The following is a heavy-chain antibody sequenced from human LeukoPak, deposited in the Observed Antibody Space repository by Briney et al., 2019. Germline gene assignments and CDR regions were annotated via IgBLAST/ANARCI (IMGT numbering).Heavy chain of an antibody. Sequence: GGSLRLSCAASGFTFSSYAMSWVRQAPGKGLEWVSAISGSVGTTYYADSVKGRFTIPRYNSKNTLYLQMNSLRAEDTAVYYCAKDLRITIIVVVKAPTEFDYWGQGALVTVSS. CDR2: ISGSVGTT. V-gene: IGHV3-23*01. CDR3: AKDLRITIIVVVKAPTEFDY. D-gene: IGHD3-22*01. J-gene: IGHJ4*02. CDR1: GFTFSSYA.